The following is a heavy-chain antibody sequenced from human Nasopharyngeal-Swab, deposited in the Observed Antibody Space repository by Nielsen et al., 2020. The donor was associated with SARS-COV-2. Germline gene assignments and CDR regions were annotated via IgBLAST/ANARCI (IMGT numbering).Heavy chain of an antibody. CDR2: INPSDGIT. D-gene: IGHD4-17*01. Sequence: ASVKVSCKTSGYTFTNYLIHWVRQAPGQGLEWMGIINPSDGITTYAQRFQGRVTMTRDTSTSTVYMELNTLRSEDTAVYFCAREQSVTTSILGNYFDFWGQGTLVTVSS. CDR1: GYTFTNYL. V-gene: IGHV1-46*01. J-gene: IGHJ4*02. CDR3: AREQSVTTSILGNYFDF.